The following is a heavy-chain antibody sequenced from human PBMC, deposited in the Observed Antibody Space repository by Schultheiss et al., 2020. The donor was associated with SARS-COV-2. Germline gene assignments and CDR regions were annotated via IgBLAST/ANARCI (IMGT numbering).Heavy chain of an antibody. V-gene: IGHV3-30*04. CDR2: TSYDGNDQ. Sequence: GGSLRLSCAASGFTFSSYAMHWVRQAPGKGLEWVAVTSYDGNDQIYADSVKGRFSISRDNAKNSVYLQMNSLGAEDTALYYCVREDAKSRFDSWGQGALVTVSS. CDR1: GFTFSSYA. D-gene: IGHD2-2*01. J-gene: IGHJ4*02. CDR3: VREDAKSRFDS.